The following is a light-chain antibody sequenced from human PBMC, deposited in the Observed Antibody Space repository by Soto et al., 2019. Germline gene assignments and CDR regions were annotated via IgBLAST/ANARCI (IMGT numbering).Light chain of an antibody. V-gene: IGKV3-20*01. CDR2: GTS. CDR3: QQYDSTPPWT. J-gene: IGKJ1*01. Sequence: EGVLTQSPGIMYLSPGERATLSCRASQTVGRSYLAWYQQKPGQAPRLLIFGTSTRATGIPDRFSGGGSGKEFTLPTRRLDPEDFPVYYCQQYDSTPPWTFGQGTKVDIK. CDR1: QTVGRSY.